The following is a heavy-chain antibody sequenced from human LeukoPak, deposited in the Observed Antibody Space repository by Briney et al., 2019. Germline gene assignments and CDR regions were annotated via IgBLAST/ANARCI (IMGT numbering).Heavy chain of an antibody. CDR3: ARAALRWLQDSWFDP. CDR2: INHSGST. Sequence: SETLSLTCAVYGGSFSGYYWSWTRQPPGKGLEWIGEINHSGSTNYNPSLKSRVTISVDTSKNQFSLKLSSVTAADTAVYYCARAALRWLQDSWFDPWGQGTLVTVSS. V-gene: IGHV4-34*01. D-gene: IGHD5-24*01. CDR1: GGSFSGYY. J-gene: IGHJ5*02.